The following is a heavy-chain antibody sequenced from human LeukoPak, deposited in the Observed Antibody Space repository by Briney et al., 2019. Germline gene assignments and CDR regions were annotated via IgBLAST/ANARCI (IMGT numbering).Heavy chain of an antibody. CDR3: VKSDNIVGATYFDY. Sequence: GGSLRLSCLASGFTFRSYAVHWVRQAPGKGLEYISSISRDGESTYYADSVKGRFTISRDNSKNTLSLHMSSLQPDDTAVYYCVKSDNIVGATYFDYWGRGTLVTVSS. CDR1: GFTFRSYA. V-gene: IGHV3-64D*09. CDR2: ISRDGEST. J-gene: IGHJ4*02. D-gene: IGHD1-26*01.